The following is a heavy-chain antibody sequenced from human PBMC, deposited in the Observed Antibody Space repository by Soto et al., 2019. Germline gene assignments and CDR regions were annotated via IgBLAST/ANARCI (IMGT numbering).Heavy chain of an antibody. J-gene: IGHJ6*03. Sequence: GGSLRLSCAASGFTFSSYAMSWVRQAPGKGLEWVSAISGSGGSTYYADSVKGRFTISRDNSKNTLYLQMNSLRAEDTAVYYCATPSPEYSSSHRRYYYYYMDVWGKGTTVTVSS. CDR1: GFTFSSYA. CDR3: ATPSPEYSSSHRRYYYYYMDV. D-gene: IGHD6-6*01. CDR2: ISGSGGST. V-gene: IGHV3-23*01.